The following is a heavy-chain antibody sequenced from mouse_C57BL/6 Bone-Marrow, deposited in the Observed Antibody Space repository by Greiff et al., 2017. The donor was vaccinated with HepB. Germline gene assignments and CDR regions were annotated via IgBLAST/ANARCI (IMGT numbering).Heavy chain of an antibody. CDR2: IDPSDSYT. Sequence: QVQLKHSGAELVKPGASVKISCKASGYAFSSYWMQWVKQRPGQGLEWIGEIDPSDSYTNYNQKFKGKATLTVDTSSSTAYMQLSSLTSEDSAVYYCAREESRAYWGQGTLVTVSA. CDR3: AREESRAY. CDR1: GYAFSSYW. V-gene: IGHV1-50*01. D-gene: IGHD3-3*01. J-gene: IGHJ3*01.